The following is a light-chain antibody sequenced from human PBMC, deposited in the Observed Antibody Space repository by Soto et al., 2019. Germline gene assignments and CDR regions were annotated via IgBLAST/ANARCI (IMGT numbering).Light chain of an antibody. CDR1: QNIGSW. J-gene: IGKJ1*01. CDR2: KAS. Sequence: DIQMTQSPSTLSASVGDRVTVTCRASQNIGSWVAWYQQKPGKAPNLLIYKASTLENGVPSRFSGTGSGTEFTLTISSLQPDDFAIYYCQQYSPYSARTFGQGTKVEVK. CDR3: QQYSPYSART. V-gene: IGKV1-5*03.